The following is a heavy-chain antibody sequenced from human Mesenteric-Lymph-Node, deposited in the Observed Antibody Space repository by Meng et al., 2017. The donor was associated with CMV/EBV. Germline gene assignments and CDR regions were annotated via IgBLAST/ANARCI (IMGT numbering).Heavy chain of an antibody. J-gene: IGHJ4*02. CDR1: GFTFSSYA. CDR2: ITGSGGSP. V-gene: IGHV3-23*01. CDR3: AKGTYAGDFDY. D-gene: IGHD3-16*01. Sequence: GGSLRLSCAASGFTFSSYAVSWVRQAPGKGLQWVSAITGSGGSPYYADSVKGRFTISRDNSKNTLYLQMNSLRAEDTALYYCAKGTYAGDFDYWGQGTLITVSS.